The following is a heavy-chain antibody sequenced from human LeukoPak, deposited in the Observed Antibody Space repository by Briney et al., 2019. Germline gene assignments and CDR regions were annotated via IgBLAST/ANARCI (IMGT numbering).Heavy chain of an antibody. Sequence: ASVKVSCKASGGTFSSYAISWVRQAPEQGLEWMGRIIPIFGTANYAQKFQGRVTITTDESTSTAYMELSSLRSEDTAVYYCARDQEYYDSSGYFRWFDPWGQGTLVTVSS. CDR2: IIPIFGTA. V-gene: IGHV1-69*05. J-gene: IGHJ5*02. D-gene: IGHD3-22*01. CDR3: ARDQEYYDSSGYFRWFDP. CDR1: GGTFSSYA.